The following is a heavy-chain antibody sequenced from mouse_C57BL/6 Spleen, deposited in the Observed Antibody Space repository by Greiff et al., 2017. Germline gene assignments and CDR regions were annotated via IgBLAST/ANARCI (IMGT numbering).Heavy chain of an antibody. J-gene: IGHJ1*03. CDR2: INPSNGGT. CDR3: ARSVTPSYWYFDV. D-gene: IGHD2-2*01. Sequence: QVHVKQPGTELVKPGASVKLSCKASGYTFTSYWMHWVKQRPGQGLEWIGNINPSNGGTNYNEKFKSKATLTVDKSSSTAYMQLSSLTSEDSAVYYCARSVTPSYWYFDVWGTGTTVTVSS. CDR1: GYTFTSYW. V-gene: IGHV1-53*01.